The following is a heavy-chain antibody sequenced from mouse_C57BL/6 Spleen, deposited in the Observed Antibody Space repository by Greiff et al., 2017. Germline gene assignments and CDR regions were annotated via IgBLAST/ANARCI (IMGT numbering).Heavy chain of an antibody. D-gene: IGHD4-1*01. CDR2: INPSTGGT. Sequence: EVTLQESGPELVKPGASVKISCKASGYSFTGYYMNWVKQSPEKSLEWIGEINPSTGGTTYNQKFKAKATLTVDKTSSTAYMQLKSLTSEDAAVYYCAASWGGDYYAMDYWGQGTSVTVSS. J-gene: IGHJ4*01. CDR1: GYSFTGYY. CDR3: AASWGGDYYAMDY. V-gene: IGHV1-42*01.